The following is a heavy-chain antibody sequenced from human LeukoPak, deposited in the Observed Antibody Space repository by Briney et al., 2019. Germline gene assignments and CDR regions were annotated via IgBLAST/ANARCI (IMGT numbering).Heavy chain of an antibody. J-gene: IGHJ4*02. CDR3: ARLPPGSGSYPTFDY. CDR2: IYPGDSDT. CDR1: GYSFTSYW. D-gene: IGHD3-10*01. Sequence: GESLKISCKGSGYSFTSYWIGWVRQMPGKGLEWMGIIYPGDSDTRYSPSFQGQVTISADKSISTAYLQWSSLKASDTAMYYCARLPPGSGSYPTFDYWGQGTLVTVSS. V-gene: IGHV5-51*01.